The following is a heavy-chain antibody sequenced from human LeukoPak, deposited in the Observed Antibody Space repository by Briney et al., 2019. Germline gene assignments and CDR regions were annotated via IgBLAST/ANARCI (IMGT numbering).Heavy chain of an antibody. Sequence: GGSLRLSCAASGFTFSSYGMHWVRQDPGKGLEWVSAISGSGGSTYYADSVKGRFTISRDNSKNTLYLQMNSLRAEETAVYYCAKDSAAPITITMVRGRWYFDYWGQGTLVTVSS. CDR2: ISGSGGST. V-gene: IGHV3-NL1*01. J-gene: IGHJ4*02. D-gene: IGHD3-10*01. CDR1: GFTFSSYG. CDR3: AKDSAAPITITMVRGRWYFDY.